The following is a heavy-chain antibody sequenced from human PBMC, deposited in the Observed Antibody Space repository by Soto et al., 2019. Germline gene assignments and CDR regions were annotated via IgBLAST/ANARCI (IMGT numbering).Heavy chain of an antibody. CDR3: ARDGTENDDILTGYYGQVDY. V-gene: IGHV3-66*01. CDR1: GFTVSSNY. Sequence: EVQLVESGGGLVQPGGSLRLSCAASGFTVSSNYMSWVRQAPGKGLEWVSVIYSGGSTYYADSVKGRFTISRDNSKNTLYLKMNSLRAEDTAVYYCARDGTENDDILTGYYGQVDYWGQGTLVTVSS. J-gene: IGHJ4*02. D-gene: IGHD3-9*01. CDR2: IYSGGST.